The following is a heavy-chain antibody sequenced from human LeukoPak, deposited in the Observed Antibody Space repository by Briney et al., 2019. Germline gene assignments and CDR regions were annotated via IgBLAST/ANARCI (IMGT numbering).Heavy chain of an antibody. CDR2: IIPIFGTA. CDR1: GGTFSSYA. D-gene: IGHD2-15*01. CDR3: AREGGGGAFDI. J-gene: IGHJ3*02. V-gene: IGHV1-69*05. Sequence: EASVKVSCKASGGTFSSYAISWVRQAPGQGLEWMGGIIPIFGTANYAQKFQGRVTITTDESTSTAYMELSSLRSEDTAVYYCAREGGGGAFDIWGQGTMVTVSS.